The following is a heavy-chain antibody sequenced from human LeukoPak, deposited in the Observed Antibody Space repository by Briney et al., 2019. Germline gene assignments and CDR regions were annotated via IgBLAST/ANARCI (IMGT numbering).Heavy chain of an antibody. D-gene: IGHD3-22*01. V-gene: IGHV3-48*01. CDR1: GFTFSSYS. CDR3: AREAYYDSSGYYDAFDI. CDR2: ISSSSSTI. Sequence: GGSPILSCAASGFTFSSYSMNWVRQAPGKGLEWVSYISSSSSTIYYADSLKGRFTISRDNAKNSLYLQMNSLRAEDTAVYYCAREAYYDSSGYYDAFDIWGQGTMVTVSS. J-gene: IGHJ3*02.